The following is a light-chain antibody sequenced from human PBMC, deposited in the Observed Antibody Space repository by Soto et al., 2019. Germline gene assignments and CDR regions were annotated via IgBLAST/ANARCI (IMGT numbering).Light chain of an antibody. CDR1: SSSIGAGYD. J-gene: IGLJ1*01. V-gene: IGLV1-40*01. CDR3: QSYDSSLSGYV. Sequence: QSVLTQPPSVSGAPGQRVTISCTGSSSSIGAGYDVHWYQQLPGTAPKLLIYVNNNRPSGVPDRFSGSTSGTSASLAITGLRAEDEADYYCQSYDSSLSGYVFGTGTKVTVL. CDR2: VNN.